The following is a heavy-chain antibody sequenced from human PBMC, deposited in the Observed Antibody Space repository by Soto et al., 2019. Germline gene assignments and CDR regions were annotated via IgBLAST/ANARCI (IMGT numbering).Heavy chain of an antibody. D-gene: IGHD6-13*01. CDR1: GGSISSSNW. J-gene: IGHJ5*02. CDR3: ARDNGRAAAGNWFDP. V-gene: IGHV4-4*02. Sequence: KSSETLSLTCAVSGGSISSSNWWSWVRQPPGKGLEWIGEIYHSGSTNYNPSLKSRVTISVDKSKNQFSLKLSSVTAADTAVYYCARDNGRAAAGNWFDPWGQGTLVTVSS. CDR2: IYHSGST.